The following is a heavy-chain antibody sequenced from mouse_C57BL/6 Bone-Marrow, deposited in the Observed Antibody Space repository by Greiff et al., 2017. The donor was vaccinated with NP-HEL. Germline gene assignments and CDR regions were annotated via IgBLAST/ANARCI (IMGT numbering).Heavy chain of an antibody. Sequence: EVQGVESGGGLVKPGGSLKLSCAASGFTFSSYAMSWVRQTPEKRLEWVATISDGGSYTYYPDNVKGRVTISRDNAKNNLYLQMSHLKSEDTAMYYCAREGIYYDYDGAWFAYWGQGTLVTVSA. D-gene: IGHD2-4*01. J-gene: IGHJ3*01. CDR1: GFTFSSYA. V-gene: IGHV5-4*01. CDR3: AREGIYYDYDGAWFAY. CDR2: ISDGGSYT.